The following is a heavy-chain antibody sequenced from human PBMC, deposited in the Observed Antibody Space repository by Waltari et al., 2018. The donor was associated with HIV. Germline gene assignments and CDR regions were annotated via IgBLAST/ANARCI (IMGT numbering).Heavy chain of an antibody. CDR3: AKDGQFAAP. V-gene: IGHV3-9*03. CDR2: ISWNSGSI. Sequence: EVQLVESGGGLVQPGRSLRLSCAASGFTFDNYAMHWVRQAPGKGLEWVSGISWNSGSIGYADSVKGRFTISRDNAKNSLYLQMNSLRAEDMALYYCAKDGQFAAPWGQGTLVTVSS. J-gene: IGHJ5*02. CDR1: GFTFDNYA.